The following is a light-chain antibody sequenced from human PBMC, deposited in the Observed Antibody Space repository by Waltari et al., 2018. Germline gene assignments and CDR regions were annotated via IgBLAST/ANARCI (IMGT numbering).Light chain of an antibody. CDR2: EDT. V-gene: IGLV3-1*01. CDR1: KLGNKY. J-gene: IGLJ2*01. CDR3: QAWDTSTGGV. Sequence: SYELTQPPSVSVSPGQTASFACSGDKLGNKYASWYQQKPGQSPVLVIYEDTKRPSGIPEGFSGSNSGNTATLTISGTQAMDEADYYCQAWDTSTGGVFGGGTKLTVL.